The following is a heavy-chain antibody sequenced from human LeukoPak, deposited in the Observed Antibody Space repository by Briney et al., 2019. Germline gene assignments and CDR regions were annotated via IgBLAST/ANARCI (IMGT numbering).Heavy chain of an antibody. CDR2: MNPNSGNT. V-gene: IGHV1-8*01. CDR3: ARVIEYCSSTSCYPWFDP. J-gene: IGHJ5*02. D-gene: IGHD2-2*01. CDR1: GYTFTSYD. Sequence: ASVKVSCKASGYTFTSYDINWVRQATGQGLEWMGWMNPNSGNTSYAQKFQGRVTMTRNTSISTAYMELSSLRSEDTAVYYCARVIEYCSSTSCYPWFDPWGQGTLVTVSS.